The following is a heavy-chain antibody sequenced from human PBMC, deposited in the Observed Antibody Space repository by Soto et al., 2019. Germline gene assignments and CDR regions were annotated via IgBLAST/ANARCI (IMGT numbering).Heavy chain of an antibody. J-gene: IGHJ6*02. Sequence: SVEVSCKASGGTFSSYAISWVRQAPGQGLEWMGGIIPIFGTANYAQKFQGRVTITADESTSTAYMELSSLRSEDTAVYYCARGMTTVITGYYYYGMDVWGQGTTVTVSS. CDR2: IIPIFGTA. V-gene: IGHV1-69*13. D-gene: IGHD4-4*01. CDR3: ARGMTTVITGYYYYGMDV. CDR1: GGTFSSYA.